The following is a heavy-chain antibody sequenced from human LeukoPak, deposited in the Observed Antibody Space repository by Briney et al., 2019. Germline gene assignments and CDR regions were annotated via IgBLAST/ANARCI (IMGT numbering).Heavy chain of an antibody. V-gene: IGHV3-23*01. D-gene: IGHD2-2*01. J-gene: IGHJ6*02. CDR2: ISGSGGST. CDR1: GFTFSNYA. Sequence: GGSLRLSCAASGFTFSNYAMSWVRQAPGKGLEWLSAISGSGGSTYYADSVKDRFTISRDNSKNTLYLQMNSLRAEDTAIYYCAKHQSTRRDYYGMDVWGQGTTVTVSS. CDR3: AKHQSTRRDYYGMDV.